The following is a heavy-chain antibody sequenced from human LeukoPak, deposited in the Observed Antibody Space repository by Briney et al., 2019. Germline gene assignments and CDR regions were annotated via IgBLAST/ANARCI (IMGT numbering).Heavy chain of an antibody. J-gene: IGHJ4*02. D-gene: IGHD5-18*01. CDR2: ISSSSSYI. Sequence: PGGSLRLSCAASGFTFSSYSMNWVRQAPGKGLEWVSSISSSSSYIYYADSLKGRFTISRDNAKNSLYLQMNSLRAEDTAVYYCALRGYSYGYVVYWGQGTLVTVSS. V-gene: IGHV3-21*01. CDR1: GFTFSSYS. CDR3: ALRGYSYGYVVY.